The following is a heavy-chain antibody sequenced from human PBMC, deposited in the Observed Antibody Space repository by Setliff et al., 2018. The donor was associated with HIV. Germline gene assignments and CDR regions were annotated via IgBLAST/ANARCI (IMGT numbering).Heavy chain of an antibody. V-gene: IGHV1-2*02. CDR3: ATAGGRSWFDP. CDR2: INPNSGGT. CDR1: GYTFTSYD. D-gene: IGHD3-16*01. J-gene: IGHJ5*02. Sequence: ASVKVSCKASGYTFTSYDINWVRQATGQGLEWRGWINPNSGGTNYARKCQGRVTMTRDTSISTAYMELNSLRSDDTAVYYCATAGGRSWFDPWGPGTLVTVSS.